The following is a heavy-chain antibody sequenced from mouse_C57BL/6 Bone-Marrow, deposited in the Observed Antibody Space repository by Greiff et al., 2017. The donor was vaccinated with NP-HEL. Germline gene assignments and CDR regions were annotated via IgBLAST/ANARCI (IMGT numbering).Heavy chain of an antibody. V-gene: IGHV8-8*01. J-gene: IGHJ1*03. D-gene: IGHD2-2*01. CDR2: IWWDDDK. CDR1: GFSLSTFGMG. Sequence: VKLVESGPGILQPSQTLSLTCSFSGFSLSTFGMGVGWIRQPSGKGLEWLAHIWWDDDKYYNPALKSRLTISKDTSKNQVFLKIANVDTADTATYYCARFIYYGYDWYFDVWGTGTTVTVSS. CDR3: ARFIYYGYDWYFDV.